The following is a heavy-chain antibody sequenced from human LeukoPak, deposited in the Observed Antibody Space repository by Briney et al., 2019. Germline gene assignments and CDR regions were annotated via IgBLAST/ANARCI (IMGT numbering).Heavy chain of an antibody. J-gene: IGHJ4*02. Sequence: GGSLRLSCAASGFTFSDYYMSWIRQAPGKGLEWVSYISSSGSTIYYADSVKGRFTISRDNAKNSLYLQMNSLRAEDTAVYYCARDRSQGYYDFWSGYSGDYYFDYWGQGTLVTVSS. V-gene: IGHV3-11*04. CDR2: ISSSGSTI. CDR1: GFTFSDYY. D-gene: IGHD3-3*01. CDR3: ARDRSQGYYDFWSGYSGDYYFDY.